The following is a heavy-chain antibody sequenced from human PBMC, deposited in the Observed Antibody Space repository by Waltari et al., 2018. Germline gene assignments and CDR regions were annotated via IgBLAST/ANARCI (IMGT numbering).Heavy chain of an antibody. J-gene: IGHJ6*03. CDR3: AKGGVPVRDYYYYYMDV. D-gene: IGHD2-2*01. Sequence: EVQLLESGGGLVQPGGSLRLSCAASGLTFSSHAMRWFRQAPGKGLEWVSAISGRCGSTYYADSVKGRFTISRDNSKNTLYLQMNSLRAEDTAVYYCAKGGVPVRDYYYYYMDVWGKGTTVTISS. CDR1: GLTFSSHA. CDR2: ISGRCGST. V-gene: IGHV3-23*01.